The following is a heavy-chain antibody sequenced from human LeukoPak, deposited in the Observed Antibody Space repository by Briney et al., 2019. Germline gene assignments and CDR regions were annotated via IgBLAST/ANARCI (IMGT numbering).Heavy chain of an antibody. CDR2: IYYSGST. D-gene: IGHD2-2*01. CDR3: ARDEGSSYPFDY. V-gene: IGHV4-59*12. J-gene: IGHJ4*02. CDR1: GGSISGYY. Sequence: PSETLSLTCSVSGGSISGYYWSWIRQPPGKGLEWIGSIYYSGSTYYNPSLKSRVTISVDTSKNQFSLNLSSVTAADTAVYFCARDEGSSYPFDYWGQGTLVTVSS.